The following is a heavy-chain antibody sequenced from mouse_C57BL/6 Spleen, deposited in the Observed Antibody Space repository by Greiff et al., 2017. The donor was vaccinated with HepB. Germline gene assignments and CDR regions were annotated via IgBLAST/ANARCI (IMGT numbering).Heavy chain of an antibody. CDR2: IYPGSGNT. CDR1: GYSFTSYY. D-gene: IGHD1-1*01. J-gene: IGHJ2*01. V-gene: IGHV1-66*01. Sequence: QVQLQQSGPELVKPGASVKISCKASGYSFTSYYIHWVKQRPGQGLEWIGWIYPGSGNTKYNEKFKGKATLTADTSSSTAYMQLSSLTSEDSAVYYCATITTVVGYYFDYWGQGTTLTVSS. CDR3: ATITTVVGYYFDY.